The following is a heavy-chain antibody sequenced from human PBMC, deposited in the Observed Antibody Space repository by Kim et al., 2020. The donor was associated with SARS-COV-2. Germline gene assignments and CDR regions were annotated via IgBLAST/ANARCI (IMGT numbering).Heavy chain of an antibody. CDR1: GFTFSNAW. CDR3: TTREEKGYSGHTRDY. V-gene: IGHV3-15*01. CDR2: IKSKTDGGTT. Sequence: GGFLRLSCAASGFTFSNAWMSWVRQAPGKGLEWVGRIKSKTDGGTTDYAAPVKGRFTISRDDSKNTLYLQMNSLKTEDTAVYYCTTREEKGYSGHTRDYWGQGTLVTVSS. D-gene: IGHD5-12*01. J-gene: IGHJ4*02.